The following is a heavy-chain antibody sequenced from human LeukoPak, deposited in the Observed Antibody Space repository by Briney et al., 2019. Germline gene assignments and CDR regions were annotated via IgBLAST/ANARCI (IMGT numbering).Heavy chain of an antibody. D-gene: IGHD4-11*01. V-gene: IGHV4-34*01. CDR1: GGSFGGYY. Sequence: SETLSLTCAVYGGSFGGYYWSWIRQPPGKGLEWIGEINHSGSTNYNPSLKSRVTISVDTSKNQFSLKLSSVTAADTAVYYCARGFGYSMLYYYYYMDVWGKGTTVTVSS. CDR3: ARGFGYSMLYYYYYMDV. J-gene: IGHJ6*03. CDR2: INHSGST.